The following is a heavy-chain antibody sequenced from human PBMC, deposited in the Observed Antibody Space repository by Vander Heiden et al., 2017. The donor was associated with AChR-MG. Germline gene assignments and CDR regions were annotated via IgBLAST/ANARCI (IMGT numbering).Heavy chain of an antibody. CDR3: AREIVVVPAAILDYYYYYMDV. J-gene: IGHJ6*03. V-gene: IGHV4-31*03. Sequence: QVQLQESGPGLVKPSQTLSLTCTVSGGSISSGGYYWSWIRQHPGKGLEWIGYIYYSGSTYYNPSLKSRVTISVDTSKNQFSLKLSSVTAADTAVYYCAREIVVVPAAILDYYYYYMDVWGKGTTVTVSS. D-gene: IGHD2-2*02. CDR2: IYYSGST. CDR1: GGSISSGGYY.